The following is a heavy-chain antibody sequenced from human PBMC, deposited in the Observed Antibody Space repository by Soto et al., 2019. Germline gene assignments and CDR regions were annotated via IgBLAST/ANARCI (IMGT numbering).Heavy chain of an antibody. J-gene: IGHJ6*02. D-gene: IGHD3-3*01. CDR3: ARDRREWLLYYYGMDV. Sequence: KVSCKASGYTFTSYYMHWVRQAPGQGLEWMGIINPSGGSTSYAQKFQGRVTMTRDTSTSTVYMELSSLRSEDTAVYYCARDRREWLLYYYGMDVWGQGTTVTVSS. CDR2: INPSGGST. V-gene: IGHV1-46*01. CDR1: GYTFTSYY.